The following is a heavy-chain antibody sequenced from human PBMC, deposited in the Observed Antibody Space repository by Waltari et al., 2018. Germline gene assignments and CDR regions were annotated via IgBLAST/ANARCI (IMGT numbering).Heavy chain of an antibody. CDR3: AGGRDGAGIQAWFDP. Sequence: QVQLQQWGAGLLKPSETLSLTCAVYGGSFSGYYWSWIRQPPGKGLEWIEEINHSGSTNYNPSLKSRGTISVDPSKNQFSLKLGSGTAADTAVYYCAGGRDGAGIQAWFDPWGQGTLVTVSS. CDR1: GGSFSGYY. J-gene: IGHJ5*02. D-gene: IGHD1-1*01. CDR2: INHSGST. V-gene: IGHV4-34*01.